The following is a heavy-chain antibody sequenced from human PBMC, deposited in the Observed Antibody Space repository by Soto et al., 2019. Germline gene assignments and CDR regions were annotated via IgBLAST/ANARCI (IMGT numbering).Heavy chain of an antibody. D-gene: IGHD4-17*01. CDR1: GDSVSSYSAA. J-gene: IGHJ6*02. CDR3: ARWDHDYGYLDV. Sequence: QVQLQQSGPGLVKPSQTLSLTCDISGDSVSSYSAAWNWIRQSPSRGLEWLGRTYYRSKWYKDYGVSVKSRXXIXPXISKNQFSLQLSSVTPEDTAVYYCARWDHDYGYLDVWGLGTTVTVSS. V-gene: IGHV6-1*01. CDR2: TYYRSKWYK.